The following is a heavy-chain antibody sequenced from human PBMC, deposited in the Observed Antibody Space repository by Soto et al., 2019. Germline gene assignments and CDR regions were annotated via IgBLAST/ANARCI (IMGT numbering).Heavy chain of an antibody. CDR3: ARNMYSSGAYGMDV. Sequence: QVQLVQSGAEVKKPGSSVKVSCKASGGTFSSYTISWVRQAPGQGLEWMGRIIPILGITNYAQKFQGRVRLTAYKAASTAYRELSSRRSGDTAVYYWARNMYSSGAYGMDVWGQGTTVPVSS. CDR2: IIPILGIT. V-gene: IGHV1-69*02. D-gene: IGHD6-19*01. J-gene: IGHJ6*02. CDR1: GGTFSSYT.